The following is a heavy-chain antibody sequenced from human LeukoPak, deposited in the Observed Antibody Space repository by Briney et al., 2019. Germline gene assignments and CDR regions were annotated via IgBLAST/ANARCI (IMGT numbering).Heavy chain of an antibody. CDR2: INPNSGGT. CDR1: GYTLTGYY. CDR3: AREKRGGKGWFDP. V-gene: IGHV1-2*02. J-gene: IGHJ5*02. D-gene: IGHD1-14*01. Sequence: ASVKVSCKASGYTLTGYYMHWVRQAPGQGLEWMGWINPNSGGTNYAQKFQGRVTMTRDTSISTAYMELSRLRSDDTAVYYCAREKRGGKGWFDPWGQGTLVTVSS.